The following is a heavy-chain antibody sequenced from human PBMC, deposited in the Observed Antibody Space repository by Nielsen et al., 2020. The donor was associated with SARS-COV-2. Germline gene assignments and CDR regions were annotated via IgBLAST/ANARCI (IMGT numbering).Heavy chain of an antibody. Sequence: GGSLRLSCAASGFTFSSYGMQWVRQAPGKGLEWVAAISYDGSNIYYADSVKGRFTISRDSSRNTLNLHMNSLRAEDTAVYYCAKAGIMITFGGDVDYFESWGQGTLVTVSS. V-gene: IGHV3-30*18. CDR2: ISYDGSNI. D-gene: IGHD3-16*01. J-gene: IGHJ4*02. CDR3: AKAGIMITFGGDVDYFES. CDR1: GFTFSSYG.